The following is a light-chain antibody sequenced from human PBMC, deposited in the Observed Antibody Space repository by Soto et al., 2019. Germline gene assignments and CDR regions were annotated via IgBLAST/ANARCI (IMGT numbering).Light chain of an antibody. CDR2: AAS. V-gene: IGKV1-27*01. CDR1: QAISIY. J-gene: IGKJ1*01. CDR3: QKYSGAPPA. Sequence: DIQMTQSPSSLSTSVGDRVTITCRASQAISIYLAWYQQKPGKVPQLLIYAASTLQSVVPSRFSGSGSGTDFTLTISSLQPEDVANYYCQKYSGAPPAFGQGTKVEIK.